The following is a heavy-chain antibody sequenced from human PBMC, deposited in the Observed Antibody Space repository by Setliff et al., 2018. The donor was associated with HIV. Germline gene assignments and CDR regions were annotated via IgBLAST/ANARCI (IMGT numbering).Heavy chain of an antibody. CDR1: GFTFSNAW. CDR3: AADIPTPLAQIDY. Sequence: PGGSLRLSCAASGFTFSNAWMSWVRQAPEKGLEWVGRISSKETGETTEYAAPVKGRFTISRDDSKNTLYLQMNTMKTEDTAVYYCAADIPTPLAQIDYWGQGTLVTVSS. V-gene: IGHV3-15*01. J-gene: IGHJ4*02. D-gene: IGHD2-21*01. CDR2: ISSKETGETT.